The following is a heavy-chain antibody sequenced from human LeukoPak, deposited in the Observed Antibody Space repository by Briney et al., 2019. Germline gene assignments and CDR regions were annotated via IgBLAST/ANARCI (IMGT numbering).Heavy chain of an antibody. D-gene: IGHD5-12*01. CDR1: GGSIRSSSYY. CDR2: IYYDGST. CDR3: ARRGYDEFAI. Sequence: SESLSLTCTVSGGSIRSSSYYWGWIRQPPGKGLEWIGSIYYDGSTYYNPSLKSRVTISVETSKNQFSLKLSSVTATDTAVYYCARRGYDEFAIWGQGTMVTVSS. V-gene: IGHV4-39*01. J-gene: IGHJ3*02.